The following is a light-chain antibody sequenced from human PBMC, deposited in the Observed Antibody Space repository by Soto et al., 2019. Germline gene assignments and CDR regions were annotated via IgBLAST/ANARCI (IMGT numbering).Light chain of an antibody. J-gene: IGLJ1*01. CDR1: SSDVGRYNY. CDR2: DVN. CDR3: SSFTASTTQV. V-gene: IGLV2-14*03. Sequence: QSALTQPASVSGSPGQSITMSCTGTSSDVGRYNYVSWYQQHPGKAPKLMIDDVNTRPSGVSNRFSGSKSGNTASLTISGLQAEDEADYYCSSFTASTTQVFGPGTKVTVL.